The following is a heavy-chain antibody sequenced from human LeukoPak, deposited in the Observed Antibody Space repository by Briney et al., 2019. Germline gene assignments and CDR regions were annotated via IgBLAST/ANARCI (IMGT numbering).Heavy chain of an antibody. Sequence: GGSLRLSCAASGFTFSSYSMNWVRQAPGKGLEWVSSISSSSSYIYYADSVKGRFTISRDNAKNSLYLQMNSLRAEDTAVYYCARNQRCSSTSCYSNYYYYYMDVWGKGTTVTVSS. D-gene: IGHD2-2*02. V-gene: IGHV3-21*01. J-gene: IGHJ6*03. CDR2: ISSSSSYI. CDR1: GFTFSSYS. CDR3: ARNQRCSSTSCYSNYYYYYMDV.